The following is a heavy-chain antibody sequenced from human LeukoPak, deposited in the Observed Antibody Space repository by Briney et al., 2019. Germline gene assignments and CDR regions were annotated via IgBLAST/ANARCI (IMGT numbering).Heavy chain of an antibody. Sequence: PGGSLRLSCAASGFTFSSYSMNWVRQAPGKGLEWVSSISSSSSYIYYADSVKGRFTISRDNAKNSLYLQMNSLRAEDTAVYYCARDELRYFDWFTVDDAFDIWGQGTMVTVSS. J-gene: IGHJ3*02. CDR1: GFTFSSYS. D-gene: IGHD3-9*01. CDR3: ARDELRYFDWFTVDDAFDI. V-gene: IGHV3-21*01. CDR2: ISSSSSYI.